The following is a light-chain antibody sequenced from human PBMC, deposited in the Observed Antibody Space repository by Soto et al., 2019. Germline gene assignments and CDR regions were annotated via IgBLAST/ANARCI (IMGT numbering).Light chain of an antibody. Sequence: DIQMTQSPSTLSASVGDRVTITCRASQSIVNWLAWYQQKPGKAPKLLIYDASSLESGVPSRFSGSGSGTEFTLTITSLQPDDFATYYCQRYDSYSRTFGQGTRWISN. CDR1: QSIVNW. V-gene: IGKV1-5*01. CDR3: QRYDSYSRT. CDR2: DAS. J-gene: IGKJ1*01.